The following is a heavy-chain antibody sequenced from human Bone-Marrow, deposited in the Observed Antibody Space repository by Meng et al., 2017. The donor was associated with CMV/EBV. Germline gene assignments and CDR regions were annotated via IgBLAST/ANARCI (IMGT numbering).Heavy chain of an antibody. CDR3: ARAITGTHSWGWFFDY. CDR2: IDWDDDE. Sequence: SGPTLVKPTQALALTCTVSGFSVGASGMRVSWIRQAPGEAPEWLARIDWDDDESYSTSLRTRLTISKDTSENQVIPTMTNTDPMDTATYYCARAITGTHSWGWFFDYWGPGILVTVSS. J-gene: IGHJ4*02. CDR1: GFSVGASGMR. V-gene: IGHV2-70D*14. D-gene: IGHD1-7*01.